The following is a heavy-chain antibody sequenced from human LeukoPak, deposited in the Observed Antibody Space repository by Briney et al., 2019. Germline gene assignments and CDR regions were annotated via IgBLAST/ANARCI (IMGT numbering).Heavy chain of an antibody. V-gene: IGHV1-2*02. J-gene: IGHJ4*02. D-gene: IGHD3-10*01. CDR2: INPNSGST. CDR3: ARVSGYYGSGVESSWKELDY. Sequence: ASVTVSCKASGYTFTGYYMHWVRQAPGQGLEWMGWINPNSGSTNYAQKFQGRVTMTRDTSISTAYMELSRLRSDDTAVYYCARVSGYYGSGVESSWKELDYWGQGTLVTVSS. CDR1: GYTFTGYY.